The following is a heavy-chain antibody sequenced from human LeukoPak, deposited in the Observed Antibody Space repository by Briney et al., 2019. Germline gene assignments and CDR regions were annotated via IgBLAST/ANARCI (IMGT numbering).Heavy chain of an antibody. CDR1: GYSISSGYY. Sequence: SETLSLTCTVSGYSISSGYYWGWIRQPPGKGLEWIGSIYHSGSTYYNPSLKSRVTISVDTSKNQFSLKLSSVTAADTAVYYCARDDKRDGYKLYWGQGALVTVSS. CDR3: ARDDKRDGYKLY. V-gene: IGHV4-38-2*02. CDR2: IYHSGST. J-gene: IGHJ4*02. D-gene: IGHD5-24*01.